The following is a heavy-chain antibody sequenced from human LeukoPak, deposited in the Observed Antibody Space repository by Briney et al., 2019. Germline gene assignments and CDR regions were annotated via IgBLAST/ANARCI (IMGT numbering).Heavy chain of an antibody. D-gene: IGHD1-26*01. V-gene: IGHV1-2*06. CDR2: INPNSGGT. Sequence: SVKVSCKASGYTFTGYYMHWMRQAPGQGLEWMGRINPNSGGTNYAQKFQGRVTMTRDTSISTAYMELSRLRSDDTAVYYCAKGSYPYYYYYMDVWGKGTTVTVSS. J-gene: IGHJ6*03. CDR3: AKGSYPYYYYYMDV. CDR1: GYTFTGYY.